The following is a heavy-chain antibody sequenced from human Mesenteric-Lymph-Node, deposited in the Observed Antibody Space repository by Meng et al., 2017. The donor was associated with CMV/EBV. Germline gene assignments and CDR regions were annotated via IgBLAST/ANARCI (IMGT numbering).Heavy chain of an antibody. D-gene: IGHD2/OR15-2a*01. CDR2: IYGTGIT. CDR3: AKSRSSTPGIVDD. J-gene: IGHJ4*02. CDR1: CVSVTSGAYH. V-gene: IGHV4-61*08. Sequence: VQLQESGPGLVKPSETLSLPCIVSCVSVTSGAYHWSWIRQSPGKGLEWIGYIYGTGITIYNPSLKSRVTILLETSKNQFSLKLNSVTTADTAVYYCAKSRSSTPGIVDDWGQGTLVTVSS.